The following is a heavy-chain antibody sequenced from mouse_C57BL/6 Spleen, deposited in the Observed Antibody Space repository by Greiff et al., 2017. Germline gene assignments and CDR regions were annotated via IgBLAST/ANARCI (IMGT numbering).Heavy chain of an antibody. CDR2: INSDGSNT. CDR3: AREQKGFDY. Sequence: EVLLVESEGGLVQPGSSMKLSCTASGFTFSDYYMAWVRQVPEKGLEWVANINSDGSNTYYLDSLKGRFIFSRDNAKNILYLQMSSLKSEDTATYYCAREQKGFDYRGQGTTLTVSS. V-gene: IGHV5-16*01. J-gene: IGHJ2*01. CDR1: GFTFSDYY.